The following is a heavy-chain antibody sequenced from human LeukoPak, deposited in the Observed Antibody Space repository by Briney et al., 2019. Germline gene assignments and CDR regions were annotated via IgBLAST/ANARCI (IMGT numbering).Heavy chain of an antibody. Sequence: GGSLRLSCAASGFTFSNAWMTWVRQAPGKGLEWVGRIKSKTDGGTTDYAAPVKGRFTISRDDSKNTLYLQMNSLRAEDTAVYYCAELGITMIGGVWGKGTTVTISS. J-gene: IGHJ6*04. D-gene: IGHD3-10*02. CDR2: IKSKTDGGTT. V-gene: IGHV3-15*01. CDR1: GFTFSNAW. CDR3: AELGITMIGGV.